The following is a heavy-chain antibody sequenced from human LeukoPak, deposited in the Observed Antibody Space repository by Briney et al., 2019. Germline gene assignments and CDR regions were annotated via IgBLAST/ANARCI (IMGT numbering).Heavy chain of an antibody. CDR1: GYTFTTYG. V-gene: IGHV1-18*01. CDR2: VSAYNGNT. CDR3: ARVDLSWSDTSGYYRDWFDP. D-gene: IGHD3-22*01. J-gene: IGHJ5*02. Sequence: SVKVSCKASGYTFTTYGISWVRQAPGQGLEWMGWVSAYNGNTNYAQKFQGRVTMTTDTSTTTAYMDLRSLRSDDTAVYYCARVDLSWSDTSGYYRDWFDPWGQGTLVTVSS.